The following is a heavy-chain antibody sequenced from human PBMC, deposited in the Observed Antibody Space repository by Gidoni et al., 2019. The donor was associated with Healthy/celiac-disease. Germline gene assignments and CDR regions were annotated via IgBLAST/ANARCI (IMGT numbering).Heavy chain of an antibody. CDR2: IIPIFGTA. D-gene: IGHD2-2*01. V-gene: IGHV1-69*01. Sequence: QVQLVQSGAEVKKPGSSVKVACKASGGTFSSYAISWVRQAPGQGLEWMGGIIPIFGTANYAQKFQGRVTITADESTSTAYMELSSLRSEDTAVYYCARGALGYCSSTSPPCYGMDVWGQGTTVTVSS. CDR3: ARGALGYCSSTSPPCYGMDV. CDR1: GGTFSSYA. J-gene: IGHJ6*02.